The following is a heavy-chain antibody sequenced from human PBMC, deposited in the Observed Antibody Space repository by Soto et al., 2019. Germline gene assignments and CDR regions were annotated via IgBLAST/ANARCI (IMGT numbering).Heavy chain of an antibody. J-gene: IGHJ3*02. Sequence: EVQLVESGGGLVQPGGSLRLSCAASGFTSSSYWIHWVRQAPGKGLVWVSRISNDGSSTNYADSVKGRFTISRDNAKKKVYLQMNSLRAEDTAVYYCARDTYYYDSSDHFSADAFDIWGQGTMVTVSS. CDR1: GFTSSSYW. D-gene: IGHD3-22*01. CDR2: ISNDGSST. V-gene: IGHV3-74*01. CDR3: ARDTYYYDSSDHFSADAFDI.